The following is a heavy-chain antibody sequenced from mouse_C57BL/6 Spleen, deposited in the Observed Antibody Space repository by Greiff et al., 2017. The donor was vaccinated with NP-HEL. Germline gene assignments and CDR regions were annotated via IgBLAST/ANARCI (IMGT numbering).Heavy chain of an antibody. CDR3: AGSGSSYYYAMDY. J-gene: IGHJ4*01. V-gene: IGHV1-59*01. CDR2: IDPSDSYT. D-gene: IGHD1-1*01. Sequence: QVQLQQPGAELVRPGTSVKLSCKASGYTFTSYWLHWVKPRPGQGLEWIGVIDPSDSYTNYNQKFKGKATLTVDTSSSTAYMQLSRLTSEDSAVYYCAGSGSSYYYAMDYWGQGTSVTVSS. CDR1: GYTFTSYW.